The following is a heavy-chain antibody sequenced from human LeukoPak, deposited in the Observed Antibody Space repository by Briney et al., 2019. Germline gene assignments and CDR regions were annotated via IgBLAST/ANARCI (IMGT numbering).Heavy chain of an antibody. V-gene: IGHV4-31*03. CDR2: IYYSGST. D-gene: IGHD4-17*01. CDR3: ASEPGDYGREPFDC. CDR1: GGSISSGGYY. J-gene: IGHJ4*02. Sequence: SETLSLTCPVSGGSISSGGYYWSWIRQHPGKGLEWIGYIYYSGSTYYNPSLKSRVTISVDTSKNQFSLKLSSVTAADTAVYYCASEPGDYGREPFDCWGQGTLVTVSS.